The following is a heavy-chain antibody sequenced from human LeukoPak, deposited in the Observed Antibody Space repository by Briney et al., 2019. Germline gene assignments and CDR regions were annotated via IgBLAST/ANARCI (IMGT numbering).Heavy chain of an antibody. V-gene: IGHV4-59*08. Sequence: PSETLSLTCTVSGGSISSYHWSWIRQPPGKGLEWIGYMYYSGSTNYNPSLKSRVTISVDTSKNQFSLKLSSVTAADTAVYYCARQLNIAAAARFYYFDYWGQGTLVTVSS. J-gene: IGHJ4*02. CDR3: ARQLNIAAAARFYYFDY. CDR1: GGSISSYH. CDR2: MYYSGST. D-gene: IGHD6-13*01.